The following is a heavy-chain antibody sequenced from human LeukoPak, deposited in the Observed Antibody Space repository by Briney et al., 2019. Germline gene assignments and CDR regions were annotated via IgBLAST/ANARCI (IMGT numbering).Heavy chain of an antibody. V-gene: IGHV4-39*01. D-gene: IGHD5-12*01. J-gene: IGHJ3*02. CDR2: IDYSGTT. CDR3: ARPDIVATQYAFDI. Sequence: SETLSLTCTVAGGSISSSSYYWGWLRHPPGKGLEWIGSIDYSGTTYYNPSLKSRVPISVDTSKNQFSLKRSSVTAADTAVYYCARPDIVATQYAFDIWGQGTMVTVSS. CDR1: GGSISSSSYY.